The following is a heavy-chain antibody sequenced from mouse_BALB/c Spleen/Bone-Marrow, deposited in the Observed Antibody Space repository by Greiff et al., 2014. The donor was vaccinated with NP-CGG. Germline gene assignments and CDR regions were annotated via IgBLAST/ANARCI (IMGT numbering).Heavy chain of an antibody. CDR3: ASYYYGSSRFAY. Sequence: VQLQQSGAELVKPGASVKLSCTASGFNIKDTYMHWVGQRPEKGLEWVGRIDPANGNTKYDPKFQGKATITADTSSNTAYLQLSSLTSEDTAVYYCASYYYGSSRFAYWGQGTLVTVSA. V-gene: IGHV14-3*02. J-gene: IGHJ3*01. CDR1: GFNIKDTY. D-gene: IGHD1-1*01. CDR2: IDPANGNT.